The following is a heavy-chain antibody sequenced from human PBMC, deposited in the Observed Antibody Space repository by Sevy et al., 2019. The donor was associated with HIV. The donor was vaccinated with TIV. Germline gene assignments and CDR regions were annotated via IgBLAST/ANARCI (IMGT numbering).Heavy chain of an antibody. V-gene: IGHV3-7*01. CDR2: IKQDGSEK. Sequence: GGSLRLSCAASGFTFSSYWMTWVRQAPGKGLEWVANIKQDGSEKFYVDSVKGRFTISRDNANNSLFRKMNSLRAGDTAVYYCARPYRTDPFYYSGSSGYYYPSYFDNWGQGTLVTVSS. J-gene: IGHJ4*02. CDR1: GFTFSSYW. D-gene: IGHD3-22*01. CDR3: ARPYRTDPFYYSGSSGYYYPSYFDN.